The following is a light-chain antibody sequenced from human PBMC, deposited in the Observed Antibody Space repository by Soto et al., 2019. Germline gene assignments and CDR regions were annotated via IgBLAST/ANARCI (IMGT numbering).Light chain of an antibody. CDR1: QSISSY. CDR3: QQSYSTLWT. Sequence: DIQMTQSPSSLSASVGDRVTITCRASQSISSYLNWYQQKPGKAPKLLIYAASSLQSGVPSRFSGSGSGTDFLFTFSILQPEDFATYYCQQSYSTLWTFGQGTKGDIK. CDR2: AAS. V-gene: IGKV1-39*01. J-gene: IGKJ1*01.